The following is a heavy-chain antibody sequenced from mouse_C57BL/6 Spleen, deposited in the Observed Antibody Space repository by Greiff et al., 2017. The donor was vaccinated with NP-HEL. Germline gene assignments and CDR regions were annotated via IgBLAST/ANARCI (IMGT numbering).Heavy chain of an antibody. CDR3: ARDWDKGAMDY. CDR2: ISDGGSYT. D-gene: IGHD4-1*01. J-gene: IGHJ4*01. V-gene: IGHV5-4*03. CDR1: GFTFSSYA. Sequence: EVKLMESGGGLVKPGGSLKLSCAASGFTFSSYAMSWVRQTPEKRLEWVATISDGGSYTYYPDNVKGRFTISRDNAKNNLYLQMSHLKSEDTAMYDCARDWDKGAMDYWGQGTSVTVSS.